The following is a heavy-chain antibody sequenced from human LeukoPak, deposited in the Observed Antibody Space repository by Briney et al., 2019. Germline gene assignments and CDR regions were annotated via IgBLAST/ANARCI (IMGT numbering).Heavy chain of an antibody. CDR2: ISGSAGAI. J-gene: IGHJ3*02. CDR3: ARDQDILTGYDAFDI. CDR1: GFTFSSYE. Sequence: GGSLRLSCAASGFTFSSYEMNWVRQAPGKGLEWVSYISGSAGAIYYADSVKGRFTISRDNAKNSLYLQMNSLRAEDTAVYYCARDQDILTGYDAFDIWGQGTMVTVSS. D-gene: IGHD3-9*01. V-gene: IGHV3-48*03.